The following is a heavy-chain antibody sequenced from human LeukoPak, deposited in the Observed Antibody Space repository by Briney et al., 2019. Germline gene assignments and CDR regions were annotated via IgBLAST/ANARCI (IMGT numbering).Heavy chain of an antibody. CDR2: INWNGGST. J-gene: IGHJ4*02. Sequence: PGGSLRLSCAASGFTFDDYGMSWVRQAPGKGQEVVYGINWNGGSTGYADTVKGRFTISRDNAKNSLYLQMNSLRAEDTAVYYCARDDRFDWSSYWGQGTLVTVSS. V-gene: IGHV3-20*04. D-gene: IGHD3-9*01. CDR1: GFTFDDYG. CDR3: ARDDRFDWSSY.